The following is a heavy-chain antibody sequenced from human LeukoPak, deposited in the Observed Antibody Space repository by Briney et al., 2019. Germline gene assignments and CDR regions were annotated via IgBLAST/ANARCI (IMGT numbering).Heavy chain of an antibody. CDR3: ATGRDRSKAGDL. J-gene: IGHJ5*02. V-gene: IGHV4-34*01. CDR2: VHPHGIL. D-gene: IGHD5-24*01. CDR1: GGSCDDYY. Sequence: SETLSLTCAVYGGSCDDYYCSWIRQPPGKGLEWIGEVHPHGILYYNSSLLSRVTISIDTSKTQFSLRLTSVTASDTAFYYCATGRDRSKAGDLWGQGSLVTVSS.